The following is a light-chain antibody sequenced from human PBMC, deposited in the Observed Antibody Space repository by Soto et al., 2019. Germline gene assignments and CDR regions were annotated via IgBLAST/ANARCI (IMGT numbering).Light chain of an antibody. Sequence: NFMLTQPHSVSESPGKTVTISCTRSSGSIASNYVQWYQQRPGSAPTTVIYEDNQRPSGVPDRFSGSIDSSSNSASLTVSGLETEDEAEYQCQSFDSMNRAFGGGTKLTAL. CDR2: EDN. CDR1: SGSIASNY. V-gene: IGLV6-57*03. J-gene: IGLJ3*02. CDR3: QSFDSMNRA.